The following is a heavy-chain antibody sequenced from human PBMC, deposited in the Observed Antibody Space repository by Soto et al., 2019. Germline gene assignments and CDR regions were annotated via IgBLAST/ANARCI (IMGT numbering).Heavy chain of an antibody. V-gene: IGHV1-69*05. CDR2: IIPIFTTA. J-gene: IGHJ4*02. CDR3: ARGPRYYDSSGYYHGEY. Sequence: QVQLVQSGAEVKKPGSSVKVSCKASGGIFSTYPITWVRQAPGQGLEWMGGIIPIFTTANYAQKFQGRVTITXXESTSTAYMELSSLRSEDTAMYYCARGPRYYDSSGYYHGEYWGQGTLVTVSS. CDR1: GGIFSTYP. D-gene: IGHD3-22*01.